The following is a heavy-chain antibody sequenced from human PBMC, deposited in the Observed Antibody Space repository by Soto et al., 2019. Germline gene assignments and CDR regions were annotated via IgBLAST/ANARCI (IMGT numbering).Heavy chain of an antibody. CDR1: GYTFTSYD. CDR2: MNTNSDDT. Sequence: GASVKVSCKTSGYTFTSYDINWVRQAPGQGLEWVGWMNTNSDDTRSAQKFRGRLTLTRDKSMRAVYMKLSNLRPDDSAVYYCAREWSAAGHFYGMDVWGQGPTVTVSS. D-gene: IGHD6-13*01. CDR3: AREWSAAGHFYGMDV. V-gene: IGHV1-8*01. J-gene: IGHJ6*02.